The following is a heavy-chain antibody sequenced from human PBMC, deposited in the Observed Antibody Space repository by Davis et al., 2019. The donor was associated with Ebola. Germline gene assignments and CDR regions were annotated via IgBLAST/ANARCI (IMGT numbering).Heavy chain of an antibody. CDR2: INPITGGT. J-gene: IGHJ3*02. CDR1: GYRFTSYY. V-gene: IGHV1-46*01. Sequence: ASVPVSRMASGYRFTSYYMHWVRQAPGQGLEWMGIINPITGGTSYAQNFQVRVNMTRDTSTSTVYMELSSLRSEDTAVYYCAREGGRYYDSSGYVFDIWGQGTMVKVSS. D-gene: IGHD3-22*01. CDR3: AREGGRYYDSSGYVFDI.